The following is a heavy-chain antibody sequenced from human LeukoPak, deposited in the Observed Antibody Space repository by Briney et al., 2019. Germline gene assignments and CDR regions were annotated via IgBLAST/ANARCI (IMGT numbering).Heavy chain of an antibody. CDR3: ARDCCRKGFDTGSRYYYYGMDV. Sequence: ASETLSLTCAVYGGSFRGYYWSCIRQPPEKGLEWIGEINHSGSTNYNPSLKSRVTISVDTSKNQFSLKLSSVTAADTAVYYCARDCCRKGFDTGSRYYYYGMDVWGQGTTVTVSS. D-gene: IGHD5-18*01. CDR1: GGSFRGYY. J-gene: IGHJ6*02. CDR2: INHSGST. V-gene: IGHV4-34*01.